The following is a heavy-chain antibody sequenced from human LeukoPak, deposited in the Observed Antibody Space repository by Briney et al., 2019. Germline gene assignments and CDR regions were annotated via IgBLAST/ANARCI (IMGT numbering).Heavy chain of an antibody. Sequence: SETLSLTCAVYGGSFSGYYWSWIRQTPGKGLEWIGEINHSGSTNYNPSLKSRVTISVDTSKNQFSLKLSSVTAADTAVYYCARARPPKLRYFDYWGQGTLVTVSS. V-gene: IGHV4-34*01. CDR3: ARARPPKLRYFDY. CDR1: GGSFSGYY. D-gene: IGHD3-9*01. J-gene: IGHJ4*02. CDR2: INHSGST.